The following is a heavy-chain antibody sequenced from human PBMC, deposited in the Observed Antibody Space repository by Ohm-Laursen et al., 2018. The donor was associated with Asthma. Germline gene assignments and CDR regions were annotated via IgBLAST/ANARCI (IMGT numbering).Heavy chain of an antibody. CDR3: AKVAGDGLMGAIYHYYGMDV. CDR1: GFTFSSYA. V-gene: IGHV3-23*01. CDR2: ISGSGGST. D-gene: IGHD1-26*01. Sequence: GSLRLSCAASGFTFSSYAMSWVRQAPGKGLEWVSAISGSGGSTYYADSVKGRFTISRDNSKNTLYLQMNSLRAEDTAVYYCAKVAGDGLMGAIYHYYGMDVWGQGTTVTVSS. J-gene: IGHJ6*02.